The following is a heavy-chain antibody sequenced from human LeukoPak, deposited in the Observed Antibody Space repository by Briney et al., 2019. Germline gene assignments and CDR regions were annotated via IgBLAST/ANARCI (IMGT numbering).Heavy chain of an antibody. J-gene: IGHJ4*02. CDR1: GYTFTSYG. CDR2: ISAYNGNT. D-gene: IGHD6-6*01. V-gene: IGHV1-18*01. CDR3: ARAPQKYSSSSGFDY. Sequence: ASVTVSCTASGYTFTSYGISWVRQAPGQGLEWMGWISAYNGNTNYAQKLQGRVTMTTDTSTSTAYMELRSLRSDDTAVYYCARAPQKYSSSSGFDYWGQGTLVTVSS.